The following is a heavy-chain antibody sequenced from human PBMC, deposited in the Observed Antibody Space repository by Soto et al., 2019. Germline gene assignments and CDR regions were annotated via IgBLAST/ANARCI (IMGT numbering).Heavy chain of an antibody. CDR3: ARRPNLEWRIYYGMDV. CDR1: GGSISSSSYY. CDR2: IYYSGST. J-gene: IGHJ6*02. Sequence: LSLTCTVSGGSISSSSYYWGWIRQPPGKGLEWIGSIYYSGSTYYNPSLKSRVTMSVDTSKNQFSLKLSSVTAADTAVYYCARRPNLEWRIYYGMDVWGQGTTVTVSS. V-gene: IGHV4-39*01. D-gene: IGHD3-3*01.